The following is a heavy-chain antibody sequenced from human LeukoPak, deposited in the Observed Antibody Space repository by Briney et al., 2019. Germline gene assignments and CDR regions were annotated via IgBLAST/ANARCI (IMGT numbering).Heavy chain of an antibody. V-gene: IGHV3-7*05. CDR1: GFTFSSYW. Sequence: PGGSLRLSCAASGFTFSSYWMSWVRQAPGKGLEWVANIKQDGSEKHYVDSVKGRFTISRDNAKNSLYPQMNSLRAEDTAVYYCARVSGVIAAAGYYYGMDVWGQGTTVTVSS. CDR3: ARVSGVIAAAGYYYGMDV. D-gene: IGHD6-13*01. CDR2: IKQDGSEK. J-gene: IGHJ6*02.